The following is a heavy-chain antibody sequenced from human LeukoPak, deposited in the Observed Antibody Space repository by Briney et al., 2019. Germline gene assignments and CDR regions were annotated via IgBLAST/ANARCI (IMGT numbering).Heavy chain of an antibody. CDR3: AKDIVATIFYYGMDV. Sequence: GRSLRLSCAASGFTFDDYAMHWVRQAPGKGLEWVSGISWNSGSIGYADSVKGRFTISRDNAKNSLYLQMNSLRAEDTALYYCAKDIVATIFYYGMDVWGQGTTVTVSS. CDR2: ISWNSGSI. D-gene: IGHD5-12*01. CDR1: GFTFDDYA. V-gene: IGHV3-9*01. J-gene: IGHJ6*02.